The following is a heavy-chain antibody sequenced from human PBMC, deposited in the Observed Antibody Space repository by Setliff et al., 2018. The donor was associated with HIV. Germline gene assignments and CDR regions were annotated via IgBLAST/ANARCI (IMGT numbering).Heavy chain of an antibody. CDR2: IIPILGTT. V-gene: IGHV1-69*13. CDR1: GVTFNTFA. Sequence: GASVKVSCKASGVTFNTFAINWVRQAPGQGLEWMGGIIPILGTTPYAQKFQGRLTFTADASTATAYMELSSLRSEDTAVYYCARYVAYDEDDFDIWGQGTMVTVSS. D-gene: IGHD3-16*01. J-gene: IGHJ3*02. CDR3: ARYVAYDEDDFDI.